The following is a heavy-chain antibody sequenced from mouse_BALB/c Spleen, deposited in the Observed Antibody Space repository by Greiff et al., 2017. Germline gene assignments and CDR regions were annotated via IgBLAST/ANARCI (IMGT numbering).Heavy chain of an antibody. D-gene: IGHD3-1*01. CDR2: ISSGGGST. Sequence: EVKLVESGGGLVKPGGSLKLSCAASGFAFSSYDMSWVRQTPEKRLEWVAYISSGGGSTYYPDTVKGRFTISRDNAKNTLYLQMSSLKSEDTAMYYCARHEQLGLLSWFAYWGQGTLVTVSA. V-gene: IGHV5-12-1*01. CDR1: GFAFSSYD. J-gene: IGHJ3*01. CDR3: ARHEQLGLLSWFAY.